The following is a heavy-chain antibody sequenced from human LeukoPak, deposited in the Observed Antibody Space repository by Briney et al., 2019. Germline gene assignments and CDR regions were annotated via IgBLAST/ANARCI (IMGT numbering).Heavy chain of an antibody. CDR3: ARGFGSYEDYMDV. Sequence: GGSLRLSCAASGFTFSSYAMSWVREAPGRGLGWVSSISGGSSYIYDADSVKGRFTISRDNAKRSMYLQMNSLRAEDTAVYYCARGFGSYEDYMDVWGKGTTVTVSS. D-gene: IGHD3-10*01. J-gene: IGHJ6*03. CDR1: GFTFSSYA. CDR2: ISGGSSYI. V-gene: IGHV3-21*01.